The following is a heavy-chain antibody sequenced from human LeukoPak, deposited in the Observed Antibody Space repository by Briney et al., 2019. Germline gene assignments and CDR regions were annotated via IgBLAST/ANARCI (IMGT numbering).Heavy chain of an antibody. CDR3: AKNGGSQCYSHLNP. V-gene: IGHV3-23*01. CDR2: TSGSGGST. Sequence: GGSLRLSCAASGFTFSSYAMSWVRQAPGKGLEWVSGTSGSGGSTYYAGSVKGRFTISRDNSKNTLYLQMNSLRVEDTAVYYCAKNGGSQCYSHLNPWGQGTLVTVSS. J-gene: IGHJ5*02. CDR1: GFTFSSYA. D-gene: IGHD2-15*01.